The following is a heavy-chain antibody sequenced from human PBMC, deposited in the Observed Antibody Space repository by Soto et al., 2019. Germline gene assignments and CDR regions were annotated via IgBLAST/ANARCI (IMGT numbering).Heavy chain of an antibody. CDR1: GFTFTSSA. CDR2: IVVGSGNT. CDR3: AAERFLEWLPYNWFDP. D-gene: IGHD3-3*01. Sequence: VASVKVSCKASGFTFTSSAMQWVRQARGQRLEWIGWIVVGSGNTNYAQKFQERVTITRDMSTSTAYMELSSLRSEDTAVYYCAAERFLEWLPYNWFDPWGQGTLVTVSS. J-gene: IGHJ5*02. V-gene: IGHV1-58*02.